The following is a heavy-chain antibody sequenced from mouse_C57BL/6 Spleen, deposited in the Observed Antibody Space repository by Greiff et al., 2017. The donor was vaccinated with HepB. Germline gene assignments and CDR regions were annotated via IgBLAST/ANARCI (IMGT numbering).Heavy chain of an antibody. Sequence: QVQLQQPGAELVKPGASVKLSCKASGYTFTSYWMHWVKQRPGQGLEWIGMIHPNSGSTNYNEKFKSKATLTVDKSSSTAYMQLSSLTSEDSAVYYCARDYYGSSYRGTWFAYWGQGTLVTVSA. CDR1: GYTFTSYW. CDR3: ARDYYGSSYRGTWFAY. J-gene: IGHJ3*01. CDR2: IHPNSGST. D-gene: IGHD1-1*01. V-gene: IGHV1-64*01.